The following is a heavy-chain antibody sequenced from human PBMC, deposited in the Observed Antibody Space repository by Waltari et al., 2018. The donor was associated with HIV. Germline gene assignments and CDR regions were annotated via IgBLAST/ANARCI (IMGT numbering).Heavy chain of an antibody. CDR1: GFTLTNAW. CDR3: TSTGGGITDY. CDR2: IKSEDDGWTT. J-gene: IGHJ4*02. Sequence: EVQLVESGGGLVKPGESLRLSCAASGFTLTNAWMSWVRQAPGKGLEWVGRIKSEDDGWTTDYVAPVKGRFTISRDDSKNALYLQMNSLKTEDTALYYCTSTGGGITDYWGQGTLVTVSS. D-gene: IGHD2-15*01. V-gene: IGHV3-15*01.